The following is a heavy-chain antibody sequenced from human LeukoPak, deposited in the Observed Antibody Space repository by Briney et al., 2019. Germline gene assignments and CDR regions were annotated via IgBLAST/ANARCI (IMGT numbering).Heavy chain of an antibody. D-gene: IGHD1-26*01. CDR2: IYYSGST. CDR3: AASGTQGGWFDP. Sequence: SETLSLTCAVYGGSFSGYYGSWIRQPPGKGLDWIGYIYYSGSTNYNPSLKSRVTISVDTSKNQFSLKLSSVTAADTAVYYCAASGTQGGWFDPWGQGTLVTVSS. V-gene: IGHV4-59*01. CDR1: GGSFSGYY. J-gene: IGHJ5*02.